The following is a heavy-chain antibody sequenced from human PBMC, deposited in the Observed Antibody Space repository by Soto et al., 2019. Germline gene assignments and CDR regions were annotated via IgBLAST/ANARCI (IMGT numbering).Heavy chain of an antibody. CDR1: GFTFNKYA. CDR2: LSASGYST. V-gene: IGHV3-23*01. Sequence: PGGSLRLSCAASGFTFNKYAMSWVRQPPGKGLEWVSGLSASGYSTYYADSVKGRFAISRDNSKSTLSLQMDSLRVDDTAIYYCAKDPNGDYVGAFEIWGQGTMVTVSS. J-gene: IGHJ3*02. CDR3: AKDPNGDYVGAFEI. D-gene: IGHD4-17*01.